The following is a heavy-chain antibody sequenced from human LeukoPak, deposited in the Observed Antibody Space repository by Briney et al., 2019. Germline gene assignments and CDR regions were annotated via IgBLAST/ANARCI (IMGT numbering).Heavy chain of an antibody. CDR1: GGSISSSGYY. J-gene: IGHJ4*02. Sequence: PSETLSLTCTVSGGSISSSGYYWSWIRQPPGKGLEWIGYIYHSGSTYYNPSLKSRVTISVDRSKNQFSLKLSSVTAADTAVYYCARDAVAAAAVDYWGQGTLVTVSS. V-gene: IGHV4-30-2*01. CDR2: IYHSGST. CDR3: ARDAVAAAAVDY. D-gene: IGHD6-13*01.